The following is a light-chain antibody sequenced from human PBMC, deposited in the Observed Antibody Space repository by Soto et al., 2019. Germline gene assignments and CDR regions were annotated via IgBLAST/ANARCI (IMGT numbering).Light chain of an antibody. J-gene: IGKJ2*03. V-gene: IGKV1-17*01. CDR2: AAS. CDR1: QGIGIY. Sequence: DIQMTQSPSSLSASVGDRVTITCRASQGIGIYLGWFQQKPGKPPKRLIYAASTLEGGVPSRFSGSGSGAEFTLTISSLRPEDFATYYCLQHNTYPHSFGQGTKLEIK. CDR3: LQHNTYPHS.